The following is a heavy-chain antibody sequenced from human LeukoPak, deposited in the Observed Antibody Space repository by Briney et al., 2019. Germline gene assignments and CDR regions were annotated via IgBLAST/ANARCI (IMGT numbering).Heavy chain of an antibody. V-gene: IGHV3-33*01. CDR1: GFTFSSYG. J-gene: IGHJ4*02. Sequence: GGSLRLSCAASGFTFSSYGMHWVRQAPGKGLEWVAVIWYDGSNKYYADSVKGRFTISRDNSKNTLYLQMNSLRAEDTAVYYCARVGYYDSSGYLEYWGQGTLVTVSS. CDR2: IWYDGSNK. D-gene: IGHD3-22*01. CDR3: ARVGYYDSSGYLEY.